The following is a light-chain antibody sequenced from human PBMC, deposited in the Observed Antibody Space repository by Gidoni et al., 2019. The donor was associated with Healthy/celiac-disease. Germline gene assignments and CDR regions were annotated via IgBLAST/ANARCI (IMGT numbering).Light chain of an antibody. Sequence: DIQMTPSPSYLSASVGDRVTITCRASQSISSYLNWYQQKPGKAPKLLIYAASSLQSGVPSRFSGSGSGTDFTLTISSLQPEDFATYYCQQSYSTPQTFGPGTKVDIK. CDR3: QQSYSTPQT. CDR1: QSISSY. J-gene: IGKJ3*01. CDR2: AAS. V-gene: IGKV1-39*01.